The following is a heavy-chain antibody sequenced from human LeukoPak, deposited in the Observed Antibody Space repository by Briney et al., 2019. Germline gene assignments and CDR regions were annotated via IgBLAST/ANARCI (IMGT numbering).Heavy chain of an antibody. CDR3: ARDSGGAAAGYPWSGAFDI. V-gene: IGHV4-59*01. D-gene: IGHD6-13*01. CDR1: GGSISSYY. Sequence: SETLSLTCTVSGGSISSYYWSWIRQPPGKGREWIGYIYYSGSTNYNPSLKSRVTISVDTSKNQFSLKLSSVTAADTAVYYCARDSGGAAAGYPWSGAFDIWGQGTMVTVSS. J-gene: IGHJ3*02. CDR2: IYYSGST.